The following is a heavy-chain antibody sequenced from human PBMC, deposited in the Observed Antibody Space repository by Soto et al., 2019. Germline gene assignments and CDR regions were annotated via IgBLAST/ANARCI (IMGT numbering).Heavy chain of an antibody. CDR3: ARTDRAVGYYDSSGYSDAFDI. D-gene: IGHD3-22*01. J-gene: IGHJ3*02. Sequence: QVQLQESGPGLVKPSQTLSLTCTVSGGSISSGGYYWSWIRQHPGKGLEWIGYIYYSGSTYYNPSLKSRVTSSVDTSKNQFSLKLSSVTAADTAVYYCARTDRAVGYYDSSGYSDAFDIWGQGTMVTVSS. CDR2: IYYSGST. V-gene: IGHV4-31*03. CDR1: GGSISSGGYY.